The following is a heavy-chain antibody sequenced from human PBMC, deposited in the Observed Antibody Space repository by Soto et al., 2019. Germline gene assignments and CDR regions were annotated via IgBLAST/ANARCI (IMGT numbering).Heavy chain of an antibody. V-gene: IGHV4-4*02. J-gene: IGHJ1*01. CDR3: PSTAAAGTYFQH. CDR1: GGSISSSNW. Sequence: QVQLQESGPGLVKPSGTLSLTCAVSGGSISSSNWWSWVRQPPGKGLEWIGEIYHSGSTNYNPSLKSRVTLSVDKSKNQFALKLSSVTAADTAVYSRPSTAAAGTYFQHWGQGTLVTVSS. CDR2: IYHSGST. D-gene: IGHD6-13*01.